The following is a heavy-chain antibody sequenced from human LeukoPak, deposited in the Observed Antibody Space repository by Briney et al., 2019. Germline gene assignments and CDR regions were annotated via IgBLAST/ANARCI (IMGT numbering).Heavy chain of an antibody. CDR1: GGSISSYY. J-gene: IGHJ4*02. D-gene: IGHD3-3*01. Sequence: SETLSLTCTVSGGSISSYYWSWIRQPPGKGLEWIGYIYYSGSTNYNPSLKSRVTISVDMSKNQFSLKLRSVTAADTAVYYCAGDFWSGYYSFDYWGQGSLVTVSS. CDR2: IYYSGST. CDR3: AGDFWSGYYSFDY. V-gene: IGHV4-59*12.